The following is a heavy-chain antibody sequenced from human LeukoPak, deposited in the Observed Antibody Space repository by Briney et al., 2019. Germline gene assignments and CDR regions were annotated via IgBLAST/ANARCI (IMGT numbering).Heavy chain of an antibody. CDR2: IDSSSSYI. V-gene: IGHV3-21*01. D-gene: IGHD2-15*01. CDR3: AKCGTGSNFDY. Sequence: GGSLRLSCAASGFTFSSYSMNWVRQAPGKGLEWVSSIDSSSSYIYYADSVRGRFTISRDNAKNSLFLQMNSLRAEDTAVYYCAKCGTGSNFDYWGQGMLVTVSS. CDR1: GFTFSSYS. J-gene: IGHJ4*02.